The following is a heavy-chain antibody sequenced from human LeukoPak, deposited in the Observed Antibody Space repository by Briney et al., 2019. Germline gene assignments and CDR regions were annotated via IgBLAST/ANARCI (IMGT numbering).Heavy chain of an antibody. CDR2: IFGSGGSA. V-gene: IGHV3-23*01. D-gene: IGHD6-19*01. CDR3: GKTTTGYSSGRYPGWPVDY. Sequence: GGALRLSCAASGFTFNSYAMYWVREAPGKGLEWVSGIFGSGGSAHYADSVKGRVTISRDNSKNTVYLQMDSLRVEDTAVYYCGKTTTGYSSGRYPGWPVDYWGQGTLVTVSS. J-gene: IGHJ4*02. CDR1: GFTFNSYA.